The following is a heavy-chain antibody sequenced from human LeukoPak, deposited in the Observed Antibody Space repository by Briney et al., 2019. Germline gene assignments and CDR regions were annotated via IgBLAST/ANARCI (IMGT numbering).Heavy chain of an antibody. CDR1: GFTFSSYG. J-gene: IGHJ4*02. D-gene: IGHD3-22*01. V-gene: IGHV3-30*18. CDR2: MSYDGSNK. Sequence: GGSLRLSCAASGFTFSSYGMHWVRQAPGKGLEWVAVMSYDGSNKYYADSVKGRFTISRDNSKHTLYLQMNSLRAEDTAVYYCAKDWHYYDSSGYYYDGYWGQGTLVTVSS. CDR3: AKDWHYYDSSGYYYDGY.